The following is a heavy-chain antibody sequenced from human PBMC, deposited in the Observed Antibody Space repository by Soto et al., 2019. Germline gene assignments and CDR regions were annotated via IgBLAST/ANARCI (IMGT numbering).Heavy chain of an antibody. Sequence: EVQLVQSGAEVKKPGESLRISCKGSGYSFTFHWISWVRQMPGKGLEWMGRIDPSDSYTNYSPSFQGHVTISADKSISTAYLQWSSLKASDTAMYFCARHAIYYGSGKYTGGLDYWGQGTLVTVSS. CDR2: IDPSDSYT. J-gene: IGHJ4*02. D-gene: IGHD3-10*01. V-gene: IGHV5-10-1*03. CDR1: GYSFTFHW. CDR3: ARHAIYYGSGKYTGGLDY.